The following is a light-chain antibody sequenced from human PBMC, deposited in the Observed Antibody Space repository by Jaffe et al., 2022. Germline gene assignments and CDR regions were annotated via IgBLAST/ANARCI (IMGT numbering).Light chain of an antibody. V-gene: IGKV2-30*01. CDR2: KVS. Sequence: EVVMTQSPLSLPVTLGQPASISCRSSQSLVYGDGNTYLNWFHQRPGQSPRRLIYKVSNRDSGVPDRFSGSGSGTDFTLKISRVEAEDVGVYYCMQGTQWPWTFGQGTKVEIK. CDR1: QSLVYGDGNTY. J-gene: IGKJ1*01. CDR3: MQGTQWPWT.